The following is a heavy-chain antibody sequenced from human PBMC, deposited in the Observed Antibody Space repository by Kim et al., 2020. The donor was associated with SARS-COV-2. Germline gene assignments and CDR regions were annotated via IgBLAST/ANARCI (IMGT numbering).Heavy chain of an antibody. CDR2: ISAYNGNT. V-gene: IGHV1-18*01. CDR1: GYTFTSYG. CDR3: ARRGGGIAARLFWYFDL. Sequence: ASVKVSCKASGYTFTSYGISWVRQAPGQGLEWMGWISAYNGNTNYAQKLQGRVTMTTDTSTSTAYMELRSLRSDDTAVYYCARRGGGIAARLFWYFDLWGRGTLVTVSS. J-gene: IGHJ2*01. D-gene: IGHD6-6*01.